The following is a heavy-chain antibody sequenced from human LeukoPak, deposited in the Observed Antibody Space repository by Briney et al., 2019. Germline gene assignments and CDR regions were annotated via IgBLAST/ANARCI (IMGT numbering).Heavy chain of an antibody. CDR1: GFTFISSW. V-gene: IGHV3-15*01. J-gene: IGHJ4*02. CDR3: ATDLHFGYCTATSCANY. D-gene: IGHD2-2*03. CDR2: IKSTPDGGAT. Sequence: PGGSLRLSCAASGFTFISSWMTWVRQAPGKGLEWVGRIKSTPDGGATDYAAHVKGRFTISRDDSKNTLYLQMSSLRTEDTAVYYCATDLHFGYCTATSCANYWGQGTLVTVSS.